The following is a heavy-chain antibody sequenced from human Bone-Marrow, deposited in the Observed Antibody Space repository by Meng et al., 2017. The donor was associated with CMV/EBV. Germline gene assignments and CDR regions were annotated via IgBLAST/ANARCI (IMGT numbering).Heavy chain of an antibody. V-gene: IGHV4-34*01. CDR2: INHSGST. J-gene: IGHJ4*02. CDR3: ARGRLAARPFDY. Sequence: SETLSLTCAVYGGSFSGYYWSWIRQPPGKGLEWIGEINHSGSTNYNPSLKGRVTISVDTSKNQFSLKLSSVTAADTAVYYCARGRLAARPFDYWGQGTLVTVSS. D-gene: IGHD6-6*01. CDR1: GGSFSGYY.